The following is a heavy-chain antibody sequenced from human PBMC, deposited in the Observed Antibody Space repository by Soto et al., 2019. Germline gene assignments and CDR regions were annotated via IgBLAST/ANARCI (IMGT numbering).Heavy chain of an antibody. CDR1: GGSISSGGYY. V-gene: IGHV4-31*03. D-gene: IGHD3-22*01. J-gene: IGHJ5*02. Sequence: QVQLQESGPGLVKPSQTLSLTCTVSGGSISSGGYYWSWIRQHPGKGLEWIGYIYYSGSTYYNPSLKSRVTISVDTSKNQFSLKLSSVTAADTAVYYCARDRPHYYDSSGPGTYNWFDPWGQGTLVTVSS. CDR3: ARDRPHYYDSSGPGTYNWFDP. CDR2: IYYSGST.